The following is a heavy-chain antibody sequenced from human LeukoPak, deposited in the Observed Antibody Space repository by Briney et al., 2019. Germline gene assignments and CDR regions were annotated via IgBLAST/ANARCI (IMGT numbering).Heavy chain of an antibody. CDR3: AKQGCSGGSCYFDY. J-gene: IGHJ4*02. V-gene: IGHV3-23*01. D-gene: IGHD2-15*01. CDR1: GFTFSNYA. CDR2: VSGSDYST. Sequence: GGSLRLSCAASGFTFSNYAMSWVRQAPGKGLEWVSGVSGSDYSTYYADSVKGRFTISRDNSKNTLYLQMKSLRAEATAVYNCAKQGCSGGSCYFDYWGQGTLVTVSS.